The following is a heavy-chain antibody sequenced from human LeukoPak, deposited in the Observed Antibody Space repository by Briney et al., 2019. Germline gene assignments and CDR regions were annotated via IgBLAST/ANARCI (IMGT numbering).Heavy chain of an antibody. J-gene: IGHJ4*02. CDR2: ISSSGSTI. D-gene: IGHD4-17*01. CDR1: GFIFSSYE. Sequence: PGGSLRLSCAASGFIFSSYEMNWVRQAPGKGLEWVSYISSSGSTIYYADSVKGRSTISRDNAKNSLYLQMNSLRAEDTAVYYCARASSGAKVYWGQGTLVTVSS. CDR3: ARASSGAKVY. V-gene: IGHV3-48*03.